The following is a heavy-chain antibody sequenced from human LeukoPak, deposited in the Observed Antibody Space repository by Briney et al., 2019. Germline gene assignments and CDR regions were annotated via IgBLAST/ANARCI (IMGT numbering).Heavy chain of an antibody. CDR1: GFTFSSYA. CDR3: ARDWEYQLLYWFDP. Sequence: GGSLRLSCAASGFTFSSYAMHWVRLAPGKGLEWMAVMSYDGSNKYYADSVKGRFTISRDNSKNTLYLQMNSLRAEDTAVYYCARDWEYQLLYWFDPWGQGTLVTVSS. CDR2: MSYDGSNK. D-gene: IGHD2-2*01. J-gene: IGHJ5*02. V-gene: IGHV3-30-3*01.